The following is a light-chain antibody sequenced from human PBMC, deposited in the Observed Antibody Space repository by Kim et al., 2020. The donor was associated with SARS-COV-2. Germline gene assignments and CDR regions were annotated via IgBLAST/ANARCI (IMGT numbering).Light chain of an antibody. Sequence: KGTISCSGSSSNIGNNYVSWYQQLPGTAPKLLIYDNNKRPSVIPDRFSGSKSGTSATLGITGLQTGDEADYYCGTWDSSLSAVVFGGGTQLTVL. V-gene: IGLV1-51*01. CDR3: GTWDSSLSAVV. CDR1: SSNIGNNY. CDR2: DNN. J-gene: IGLJ2*01.